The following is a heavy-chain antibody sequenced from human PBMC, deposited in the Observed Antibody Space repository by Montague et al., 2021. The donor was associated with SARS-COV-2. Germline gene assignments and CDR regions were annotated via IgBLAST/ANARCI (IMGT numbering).Heavy chain of an antibody. Sequence: SETLSLTRTVSRGFINNYYWNWIRQSPDKGLEWIGFVFYTGLNKXNPSLESRVTISLDTSGNQFSLRLTSVTAADTAVYFCARGLGANLDYWGQGILVTV. D-gene: IGHD1-26*01. CDR1: RGFINNYY. J-gene: IGHJ4*02. CDR3: ARGLGANLDY. CDR2: VFYTGLN. V-gene: IGHV4-59*01.